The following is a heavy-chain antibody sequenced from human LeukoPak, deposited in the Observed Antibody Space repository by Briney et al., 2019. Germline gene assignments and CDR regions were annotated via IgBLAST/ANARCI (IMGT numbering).Heavy chain of an antibody. CDR2: INPSGGST. D-gene: IGHD6-13*01. Sequence: ASVKVSCKASGYTFTSYYMHWVRQAPGQGLERMGIINPSGGSTSYAQKFQGRVTITADKSTSTAYMELSSLRSEDTAVYYCARAPEEAAAGTSVYYYYGMDVWGQGTTVTVSS. CDR1: GYTFTSYY. V-gene: IGHV1-46*01. CDR3: ARAPEEAAAGTSVYYYYGMDV. J-gene: IGHJ6*02.